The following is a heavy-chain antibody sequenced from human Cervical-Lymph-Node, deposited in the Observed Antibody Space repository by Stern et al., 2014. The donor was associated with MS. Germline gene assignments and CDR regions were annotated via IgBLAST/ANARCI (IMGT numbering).Heavy chain of an antibody. D-gene: IGHD2-2*02. CDR2: IYSGGST. Sequence: VPLEESGGGLIQPGGSLRLSCAASGFTVSNNYMSWVRQAPGKGLEWVSVIYSGGSTYYADSVKGRFTISRDSSKNTLYLQMNSLRAEDTAVYYCVRVSRYCSTTSCYIYYYGMDVWGQGTTVTVSS. V-gene: IGHV3-53*01. J-gene: IGHJ6*02. CDR3: VRVSRYCSTTSCYIYYYGMDV. CDR1: GFTVSNNY.